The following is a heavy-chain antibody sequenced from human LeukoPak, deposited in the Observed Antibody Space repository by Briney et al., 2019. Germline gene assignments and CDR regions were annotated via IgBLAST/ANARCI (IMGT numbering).Heavy chain of an antibody. J-gene: IGHJ4*02. CDR2: IKQDGGEK. CDR3: ARDNGGTGWVH. V-gene: IGHV3-7*05. Sequence: GGCLRLSCAASGFTFNTFWMSWVRQAPGKGPEWVANIKQDGGEKHYVDSVKGRFTILRDNVESSLYLQMNSLRAEDTAVYYCARDNGGTGWVHWGQGTLVTVSS. CDR1: GFTFNTFW. D-gene: IGHD6-19*01.